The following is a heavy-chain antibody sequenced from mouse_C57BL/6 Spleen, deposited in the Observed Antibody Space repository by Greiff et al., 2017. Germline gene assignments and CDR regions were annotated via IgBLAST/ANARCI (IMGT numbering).Heavy chain of an antibody. CDR1: GFTFTDYY. Sequence: EVKLVESGGGLVQPGGSLSLSCAASGFTFTDYYMSWVRQPPGKALEWLGFIRNKANGYTTEYSASVKGRFTISRDNSQSILYLQMNALRAEDSATYYCARYSGSYFDDWGQGTTLTVAS. D-gene: IGHD1-1*01. CDR3: ARYSGSYFDD. J-gene: IGHJ2*01. CDR2: IRNKANGYTT. V-gene: IGHV7-3*01.